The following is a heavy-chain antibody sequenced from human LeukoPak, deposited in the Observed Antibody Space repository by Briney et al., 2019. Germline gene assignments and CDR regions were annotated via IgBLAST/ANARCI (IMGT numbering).Heavy chain of an antibody. D-gene: IGHD6-19*01. Sequence: TGGSLRLSCAASGFTFSSYWMSWVRQAPGKGLEWVANIKQDGSEKYYVDSVKGRFTISRDNAKNSLYLQMNSLRAEDTAVYYCAKAYSSGWSNAIDYWGQGTLVTVSS. J-gene: IGHJ4*02. CDR1: GFTFSSYW. CDR2: IKQDGSEK. CDR3: AKAYSSGWSNAIDY. V-gene: IGHV3-7*01.